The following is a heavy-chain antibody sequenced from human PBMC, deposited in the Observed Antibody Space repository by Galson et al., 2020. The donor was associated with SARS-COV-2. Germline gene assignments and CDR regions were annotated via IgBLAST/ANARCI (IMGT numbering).Heavy chain of an antibody. V-gene: IGHV3-33*01. CDR3: ARDGQLSSGWAFDY. Sequence: GGSLRLSCAASGFTFENHAMHWVRQAPGKGLEWVAQIFYDGSYKYYLDSVKGRFTISRDNSENTVSLQMDNLRAEDTAVYFCARDGQLSSGWAFDYWGQGTLVTVSS. CDR2: IFYDGSYK. D-gene: IGHD6-19*01. CDR1: GFTFENHA. J-gene: IGHJ4*02.